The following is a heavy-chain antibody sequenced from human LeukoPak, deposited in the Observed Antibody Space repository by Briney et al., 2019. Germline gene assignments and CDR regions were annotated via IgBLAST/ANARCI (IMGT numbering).Heavy chain of an antibody. CDR1: GYTFTGYY. CDR3: AREVGARYYFDY. J-gene: IGHJ4*02. V-gene: IGHV1-2*02. CDR2: INPNSGGT. D-gene: IGHD1-26*01. Sequence: ASVKVSCKASGYTFTGYYMHWVRQAPGQGLEWMGWINPNSGGTNYAQKFQGRVTMTRDTSISTAYVELRSLRSDDTAVYYCAREVGARYYFDYWGQGTLVTVSS.